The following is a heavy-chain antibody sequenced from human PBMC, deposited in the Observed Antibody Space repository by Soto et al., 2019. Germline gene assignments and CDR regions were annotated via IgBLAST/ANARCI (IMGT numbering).Heavy chain of an antibody. CDR2: ISSSSYI. CDR1: GFTFSSYS. D-gene: IGHD2-15*01. J-gene: IGHJ4*02. CDR3: ARVYCSGGSCYAFDY. V-gene: IGHV3-21*01. Sequence: GGSLRLSCAASGFTFSSYSMNWVRQAPGKGLEWVSSISSSSYIYYADSVKGRFTISRDNAKNSLYLQMNSLRAEDTAVYYCARVYCSGGSCYAFDYWGQGTLVTVSS.